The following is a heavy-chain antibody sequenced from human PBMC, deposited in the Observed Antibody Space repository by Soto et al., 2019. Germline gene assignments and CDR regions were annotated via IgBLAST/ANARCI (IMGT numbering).Heavy chain of an antibody. CDR3: AKDVYCSGGSCYWFDY. V-gene: IGHV3-23*01. D-gene: IGHD2-15*01. Sequence: PGGSLRLSCAASGFTFSSYAMSWVRQAPGKGLEWASAISGSGGSTYYADSVKGRFTISRDNSKNTLYLQMNSLRAEDTAVYYCAKDVYCSGGSCYWFDYWGQGTLVTVSS. CDR1: GFTFSSYA. J-gene: IGHJ4*02. CDR2: ISGSGGST.